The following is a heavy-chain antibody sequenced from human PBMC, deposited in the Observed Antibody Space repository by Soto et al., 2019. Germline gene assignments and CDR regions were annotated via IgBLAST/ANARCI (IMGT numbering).Heavy chain of an antibody. V-gene: IGHV1-18*01. CDR1: GDRFTSYG. Sequence: GTSVKLSCKASGDRFTSYGISWVRQAPKQGLEWMGWISAYNGNTNYAQKLQGRVTMTTDTSTSTAYMELRSLRSDDTAVYYCARDPGELGYYYYGMDVWGQGTTVTVSS. CDR3: ARDPGELGYYYYGMDV. D-gene: IGHD6-13*01. J-gene: IGHJ6*02. CDR2: ISAYNGNT.